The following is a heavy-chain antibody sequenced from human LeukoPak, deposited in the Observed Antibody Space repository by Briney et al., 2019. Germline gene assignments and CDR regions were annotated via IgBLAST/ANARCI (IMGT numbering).Heavy chain of an antibody. CDR3: ARGQQLVKYYFDY. CDR2: ISSSSTYI. J-gene: IGHJ4*02. V-gene: IGHV3-21*01. D-gene: IGHD6-13*01. CDR1: GFTFSSYS. Sequence: GGSLRLSCAASGFTFSSYSMNWVRQAPGKGLGWVSSISSSSTYIYYADSVKGRFTISRDNAKNSLYLQMNSLRAEDTAVYYCARGQQLVKYYFDYWGQGTLVTVSS.